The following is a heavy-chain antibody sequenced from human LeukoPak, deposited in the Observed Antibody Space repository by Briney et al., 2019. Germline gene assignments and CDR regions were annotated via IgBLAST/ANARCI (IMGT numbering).Heavy chain of an antibody. CDR1: GGSISSGGYS. J-gene: IGHJ2*01. D-gene: IGHD3-16*01. CDR3: ARDRGGGRGRDHYWYFDL. CDR2: IYHSGST. Sequence: PSQTLSLTCAVSGGSISSGGYSWSWIRQPPGKGLEWIGYIYHSGSTYYNPSLKSRVTISVDRSKNQFSLKLSSVTAADTAVYYCARDRGGGRGRDHYWYFDLWAVAPWSLSPQ. V-gene: IGHV4-30-2*01.